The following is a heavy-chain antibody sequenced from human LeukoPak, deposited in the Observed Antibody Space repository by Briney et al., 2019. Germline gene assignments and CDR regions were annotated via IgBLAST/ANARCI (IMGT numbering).Heavy chain of an antibody. J-gene: IGHJ4*02. Sequence: GGSLRLSCAASGFTFSSYGMHWVRQAPGKGLEWVAVISYDGSSKYYADSVKGRFTISRDNSKNTLYLQMNSLRAEDTAVYYCAKDPSMVANGGYWGQGTLVTVSS. D-gene: IGHD5-12*01. CDR2: ISYDGSSK. V-gene: IGHV3-30*18. CDR3: AKDPSMVANGGY. CDR1: GFTFSSYG.